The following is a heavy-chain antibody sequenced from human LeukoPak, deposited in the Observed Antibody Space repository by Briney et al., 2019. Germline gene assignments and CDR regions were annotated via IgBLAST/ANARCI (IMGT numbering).Heavy chain of an antibody. Sequence: AGGSLRLSCAASGFTFSNYWMHWVRQAPGKGLVWVSRINTDGSSTNYADSVKGRLTISRDDSKSTLYLQMNSLRAEDTAIYYCTRHIRPDISGSDALDVWGHGTMVTVSS. CDR1: GFTFSNYW. D-gene: IGHD3-22*01. CDR2: INTDGSST. CDR3: TRHIRPDISGSDALDV. V-gene: IGHV3-74*01. J-gene: IGHJ3*01.